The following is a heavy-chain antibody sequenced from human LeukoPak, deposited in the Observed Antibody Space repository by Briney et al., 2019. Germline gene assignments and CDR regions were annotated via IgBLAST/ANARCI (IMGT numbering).Heavy chain of an antibody. CDR2: INWNGGST. D-gene: IGHD6-19*01. CDR1: GFTFDDYG. Sequence: GGSLRLSCAASGFTFDDYGMSWVRQAPGKGLEWVSGINWNGGSTGYADSVKGRFTISRDNAKNSLYLQMNSLRAEDTALYYCARDSSGIAVAGTPLDYWGQGTLVTVSS. CDR3: ARDSSGIAVAGTPLDY. J-gene: IGHJ4*02. V-gene: IGHV3-20*04.